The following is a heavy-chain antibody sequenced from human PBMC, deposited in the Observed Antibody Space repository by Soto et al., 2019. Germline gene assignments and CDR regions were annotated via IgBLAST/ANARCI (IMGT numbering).Heavy chain of an antibody. CDR3: AKGKVGYFDL. Sequence: QVQLVESGGGVVQPGRSLRLSCAASGFTFSSYRMHWVRQAPGKGLEWVAVISYDGSNKYYADSVKGRFTISRDNSKNTLYLQMNSLRAEDTAVYYCAKGKVGYFDLWGRGTLVTVSS. CDR2: ISYDGSNK. CDR1: GFTFSSYR. J-gene: IGHJ2*01. V-gene: IGHV3-30*18.